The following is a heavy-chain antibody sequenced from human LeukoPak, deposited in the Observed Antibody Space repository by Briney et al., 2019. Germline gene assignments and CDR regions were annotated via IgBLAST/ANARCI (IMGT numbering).Heavy chain of an antibody. CDR1: GFTFSDYY. D-gene: IGHD3-16*01. CDR2: ISSSGSTI. J-gene: IGHJ4*02. CDR3: ARDQSKDLTSLYYFDY. V-gene: IGHV3-11*04. Sequence: GGSLRLSCAASGFTFSDYYMSWIRQAPGKGLEWVSYISSSGSTIYYADSVKGRFTVSRDNSKNTLYLQMNSLRAEDTAVYYCARDQSKDLTSLYYFDYWGQGTLVTVSS.